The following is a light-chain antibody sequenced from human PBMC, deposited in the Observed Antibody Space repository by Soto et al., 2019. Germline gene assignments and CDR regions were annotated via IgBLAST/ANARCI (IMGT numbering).Light chain of an antibody. J-gene: IGKJ1*01. CDR3: QQYNTYWT. Sequence: DIQMTQSPSTVSASVGDRVTITCRASQRISTWLAWYQQRPGKAPKLLIYVASTLESGVPSRFSGSGSGTEFTLTISSLQAEDFATYYCQQYNTYWTFGQGTKV. CDR2: VAS. CDR1: QRISTW. V-gene: IGKV1-5*01.